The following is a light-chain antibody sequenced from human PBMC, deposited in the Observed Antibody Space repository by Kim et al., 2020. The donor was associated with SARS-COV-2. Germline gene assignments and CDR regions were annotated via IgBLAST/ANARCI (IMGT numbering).Light chain of an antibody. CDR2: QNS. Sequence: VSPGQTASITCSGDKLGDKYACWYQQKPGQSPVLVIYQNSKRPSGIPERFSGSNSGNTATLTISGTQAMDEADYYCQAWDSSTVVFGGGTQLTVL. CDR1: KLGDKY. V-gene: IGLV3-1*01. CDR3: QAWDSSTVV. J-gene: IGLJ2*01.